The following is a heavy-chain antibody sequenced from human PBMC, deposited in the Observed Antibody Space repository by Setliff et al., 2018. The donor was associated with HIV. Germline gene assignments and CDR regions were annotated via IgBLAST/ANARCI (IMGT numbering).Heavy chain of an antibody. CDR1: GGSFSNYY. CDR3: AAFLVSPVTTQDY. Sequence: SETLSLTCTVYGGSFSNYYTNWIRQPPGKGPEWIGELSPSGTTRPNPALQSRVIISLDTSKNQFSLKLTSVTAADTAKYYCAAFLVSPVTTQDYWGQGTPVTVSS. J-gene: IGHJ4*02. V-gene: IGHV4-34*01. CDR2: LSPSGTT. D-gene: IGHD1-1*01.